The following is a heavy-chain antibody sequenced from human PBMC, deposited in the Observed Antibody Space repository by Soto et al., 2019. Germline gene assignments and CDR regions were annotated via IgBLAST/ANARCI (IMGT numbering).Heavy chain of an antibody. CDR1: GGIFSSYA. Sequence: QVQLVQSGAEVKKPGSSVKVSCKASGGIFSSYAISWVRQAPGQGLEWMGGIIPIFGTANYAQKFQGRVTITADESTSTAYMELSSLRSEDTAVYYCARDLCAGGKSVAGGGFDPWGQGTLVTVSS. V-gene: IGHV1-69*01. CDR2: IIPIFGTA. J-gene: IGHJ5*02. CDR3: ARDLCAGGKSVAGGGFDP. D-gene: IGHD6-19*01.